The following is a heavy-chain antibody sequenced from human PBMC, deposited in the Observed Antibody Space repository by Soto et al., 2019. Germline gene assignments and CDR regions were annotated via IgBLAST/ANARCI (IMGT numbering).Heavy chain of an antibody. V-gene: IGHV1-69*18. J-gene: IGHJ3*01. Sequence: QVNLVQSGAEVRKPGSSVKVSCKTSGGTSSTYTIYWLGKAPGQGLEWMGRIIPLFGTTRYAQNFQDRVTITAEESTSTTYMELSSLRAEDTALYYCARRLDDRADEGFDVWGEGTAVTVSA. CDR1: GGTSSTYT. CDR3: ARRLDDRADEGFDV. CDR2: IIPLFGTT. D-gene: IGHD3-16*01.